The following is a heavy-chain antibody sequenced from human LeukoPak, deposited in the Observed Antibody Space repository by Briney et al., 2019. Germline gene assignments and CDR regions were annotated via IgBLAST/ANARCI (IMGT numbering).Heavy chain of an antibody. CDR2: ISSSSSYI. J-gene: IGHJ4*02. V-gene: IGHV3-21*01. CDR1: GFTFSSYG. Sequence: PGGSLRLSCAASGFTFSSYGMNWVRQAPGKGLEWVSSISSSSSYIYYADSVKGRFTISRDNAKNSLYLQMNSLRAEDTAVYYCAREGYCSGGSCPYYFDYWGQGTLVTVSS. CDR3: AREGYCSGGSCPYYFDY. D-gene: IGHD2-15*01.